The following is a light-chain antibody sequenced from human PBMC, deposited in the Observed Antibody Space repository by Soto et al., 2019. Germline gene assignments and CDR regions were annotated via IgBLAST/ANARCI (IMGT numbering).Light chain of an antibody. CDR3: QQYGSLSWT. CDR2: DAY. J-gene: IGKJ1*01. V-gene: IGKV3-11*01. CDR1: QSFRGL. Sequence: VLTQSPVTLSLSPGERATLSCRASQSFRGLLAWYQQKPGQAPRLLIYDAYNRATGIPPRFSGSGSGTDFTLTISSLEPEDSAVYYCQQYGSLSWTFGPGTKVEIK.